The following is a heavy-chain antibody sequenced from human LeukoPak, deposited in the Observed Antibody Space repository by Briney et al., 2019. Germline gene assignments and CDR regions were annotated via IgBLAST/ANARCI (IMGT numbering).Heavy chain of an antibody. J-gene: IGHJ2*01. V-gene: IGHV4-30-4*08. CDR2: IYYSGST. Sequence: SETLSLTCTVSGGSISSYYWSWIRQPPGKGLEWIGYIYYSGSTYYNPSLKSRVTISVDTSKNQFSLKLSSVTAADTAVYCCARGISGYFDLWGRGTLVTVSS. D-gene: IGHD2-15*01. CDR3: ARGISGYFDL. CDR1: GGSISSYY.